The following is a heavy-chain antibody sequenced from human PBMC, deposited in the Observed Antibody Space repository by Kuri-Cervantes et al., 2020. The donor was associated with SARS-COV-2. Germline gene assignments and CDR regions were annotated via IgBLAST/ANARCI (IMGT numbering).Heavy chain of an antibody. V-gene: IGHV1-2*02. J-gene: IGHJ6*02. D-gene: IGHD3-9*01. CDR1: GYTFTGYY. CDR3: ARGGRHPIMDV. CDR2: NNPNSGGT. Sequence: ASVNVSCMASGYTFTGYYMHWVRQAPEQGLEWMGWNNPNSGGTNNAQRFQGRVTMTRDASSSTAYMELSRLRSDDTAVYYWARGGRHPIMDVWGQGTTVTVSS.